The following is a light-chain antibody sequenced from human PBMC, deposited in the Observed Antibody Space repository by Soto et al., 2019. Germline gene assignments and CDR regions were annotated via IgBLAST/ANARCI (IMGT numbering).Light chain of an antibody. V-gene: IGLV2-14*03. CDR3: SSYTTSSTHPAYV. CDR2: DVS. J-gene: IGLJ1*01. CDR1: SSDVGGFDS. Sequence: QSALTQPASVSGSPGQSITISCTGTSSDVGGFDSVSWYQHPPGKAPKLMIYDVSYRPSGVSHRFSGSKSGNTASLTISGLQAEDEGDYYCSSYTTSSTHPAYVFGTGTKVTV.